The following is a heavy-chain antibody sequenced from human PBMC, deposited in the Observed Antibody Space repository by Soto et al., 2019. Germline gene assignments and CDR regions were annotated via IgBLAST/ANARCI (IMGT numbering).Heavy chain of an antibody. CDR3: AKDSGYDYRLAY. CDR1: GFTFSNYA. V-gene: IGHV3-23*01. J-gene: IGHJ1*01. CDR2: VTGDGIYT. D-gene: IGHD5-12*01. Sequence: PGGSLRVSCAASGFTFSNYAISWGRQAPGKGLEWVSAVTGDGIYTHYADSVKGRFTISRDNSKNTMYLQMNSLRADDTAVYFCAKDSGYDYRLAYWGLGTLVTVSA.